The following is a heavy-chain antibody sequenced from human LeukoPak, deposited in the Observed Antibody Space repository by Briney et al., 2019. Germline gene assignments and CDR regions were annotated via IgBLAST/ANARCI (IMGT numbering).Heavy chain of an antibody. J-gene: IGHJ5*02. V-gene: IGHV1-2*02. CDR2: INPNSGGT. CDR1: GYTFTGYY. D-gene: IGHD3-10*01. CDR3: AVCGSGSYYWFDP. Sequence: ASVKVSCTASGYTFTGYYMHWVRQAPGQGLEWMGWINPNSGGTNYAQKFQGRVTMTRDTSISTAYMELSRLRSDDTAVYYCAVCGSGSYYWFDPWGQGTLVTVSS.